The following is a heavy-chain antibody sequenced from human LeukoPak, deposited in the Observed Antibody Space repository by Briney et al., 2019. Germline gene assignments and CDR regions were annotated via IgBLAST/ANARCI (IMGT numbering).Heavy chain of an antibody. J-gene: IGHJ3*01. Sequence: SETLSLTCAVYGGSFSGYYWSWIRQPPGKGLEWIGEINHSGSTNYNPSLKSRATISVDTSKNQFSLKLRSVTAADTAIYYCARRLERWDPVRGDAFDVWDQGTLVTV. CDR1: GGSFSGYY. D-gene: IGHD3-3*01. CDR3: ARRLERWDPVRGDAFDV. V-gene: IGHV4-34*01. CDR2: INHSGST.